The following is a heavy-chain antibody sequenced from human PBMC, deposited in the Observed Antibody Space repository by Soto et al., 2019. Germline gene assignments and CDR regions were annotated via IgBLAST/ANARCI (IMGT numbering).Heavy chain of an antibody. CDR3: TTDSYSTLIEVRYDY. Sequence: GGSLRLSCAGSGFAFSNGWINWVRQAPGKGLEWVGRIKSKALGGTTDFAAPVRGRFAITRDDSRNVAYMQMNSLNTEDTAVYYCTTDSYSTLIEVRYDYWGHGTLVTVSS. D-gene: IGHD2-8*01. CDR2: IKSKALGGTT. J-gene: IGHJ4*01. CDR1: GFAFSNGW. V-gene: IGHV3-15*07.